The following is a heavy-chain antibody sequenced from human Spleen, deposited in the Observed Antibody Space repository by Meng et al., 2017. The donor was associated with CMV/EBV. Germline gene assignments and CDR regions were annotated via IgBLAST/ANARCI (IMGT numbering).Heavy chain of an antibody. Sequence: VSVNNDLYYWSWIRQPPGKGLEWIGNIYFSGNTDYNPSLKSRVTVSLDTSKNQFSLTLRSVTAADTAVYFCARGLLGTGRTREFDPWGQGTLVTVSS. D-gene: IGHD2-8*02. J-gene: IGHJ5*02. CDR2: IYFSGNT. CDR3: ARGLLGTGRTREFDP. V-gene: IGHV4-61*01. CDR1: VSVNNDLYY.